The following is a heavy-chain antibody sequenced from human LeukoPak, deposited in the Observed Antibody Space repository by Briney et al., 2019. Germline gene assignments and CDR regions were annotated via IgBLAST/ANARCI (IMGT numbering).Heavy chain of an antibody. Sequence: GGSLRLSCATSGFTFTRYWMAWIRQSPGKGLEWVANIKQDGSQQYYLDSVEGRFTVSRDNAKTSLYLQMNNLRAEDTAVYYCARTERYYYDNSGNYYDLGGPHFDSWGQGTLVTVSS. CDR3: ARTERYYYDNSGNYYDLGGPHFDS. J-gene: IGHJ4*02. V-gene: IGHV3-7*01. CDR2: IKQDGSQQ. D-gene: IGHD3-22*01. CDR1: GFTFTRYW.